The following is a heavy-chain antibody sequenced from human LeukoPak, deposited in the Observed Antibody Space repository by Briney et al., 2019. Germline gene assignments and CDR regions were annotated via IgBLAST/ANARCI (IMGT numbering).Heavy chain of an antibody. CDR1: GGSISSGGYS. D-gene: IGHD3-22*01. CDR3: ARSRRNYYDSSGYYYFDY. V-gene: IGHV4-30-2*01. CDR2: IYHSGST. J-gene: IGHJ4*02. Sequence: SQTLSLTCAVSGGSISSGGYSWSWIRQPPGKGLEWIGYIYHSGSTYYNPSLKSRVTISVDRSKNQFSLKLSSVTAADTAVYYCARSRRNYYDSSGYYYFDYWGQGTLVTVSS.